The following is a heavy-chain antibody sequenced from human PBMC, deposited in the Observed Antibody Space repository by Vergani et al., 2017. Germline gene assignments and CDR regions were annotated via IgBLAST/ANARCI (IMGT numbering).Heavy chain of an antibody. D-gene: IGHD3-22*01. CDR1: GDSISSGVYY. CDR3: ARMGGYDEGDAFRIGYFDS. CDR2: IYSTGST. V-gene: IGHV4-31*03. Sequence: QVQLQESGPGLVKPSQTLSLTCSVSGDSISSGVYYWNWIRQHPGKGLEWIGYIYSTGSTHHNPSLRRRINMSVDTSKKQFSLKLNFVTAADTAMYYYARMGGYDEGDAFRIGYFDSWGPGILVTVSS. J-gene: IGHJ4*02.